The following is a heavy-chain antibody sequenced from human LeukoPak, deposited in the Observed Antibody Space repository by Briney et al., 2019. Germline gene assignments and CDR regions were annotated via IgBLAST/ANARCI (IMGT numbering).Heavy chain of an antibody. CDR3: ARDYYDSSGHQYGMDV. D-gene: IGHD3-22*01. CDR1: GGSISSGGYY. J-gene: IGHJ6*02. Sequence: RPSQTLSLTCTVSGGSISSGGYYWSWIRQHPGKGLEWIGYIYYSGSTYYNPSLKSRVTISVDTSRSQFSLKLSSVTAADTAVYYCARDYYDSSGHQYGMDVWGQGTTVTVSS. V-gene: IGHV4-31*03. CDR2: IYYSGST.